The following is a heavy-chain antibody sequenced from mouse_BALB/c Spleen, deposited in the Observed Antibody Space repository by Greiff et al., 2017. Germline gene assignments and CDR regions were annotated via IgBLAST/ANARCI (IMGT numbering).Heavy chain of an antibody. D-gene: IGHD1-1*01. CDR2: ISYSGST. V-gene: IGHV3-2*02. Sequence: DVKLVESGPGLVKPSQSLSLTCTVTGYSITSDYAWNWIRQFPGNKLEWMGYISYSGSTSYNPSLKSRISITRDTSKNQFFLQLNSVTTEDTATYYCARGVGDYFDYWGQGTTLTVSS. CDR3: ARGVGDYFDY. CDR1: GYSITSDYA. J-gene: IGHJ2*01.